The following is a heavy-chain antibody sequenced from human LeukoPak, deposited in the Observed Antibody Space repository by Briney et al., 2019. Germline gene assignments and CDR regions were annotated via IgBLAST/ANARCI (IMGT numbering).Heavy chain of an antibody. J-gene: IGHJ6*03. V-gene: IGHV3-20*04. CDR1: GFTFEDFA. D-gene: IGHD2-15*01. CDR2: INWNVGKT. Sequence: GGSLRLSCAASGFTFEDFAMSWVRQAPGKGLEWVSGINWNVGKTTYADSVKGRFTISRDNAKKSLYLQMNNLRAEDTALYYCARAWGCSGGSCQTYYYYYMDVWGKGTTVTVSS. CDR3: ARAWGCSGGSCQTYYYYYMDV.